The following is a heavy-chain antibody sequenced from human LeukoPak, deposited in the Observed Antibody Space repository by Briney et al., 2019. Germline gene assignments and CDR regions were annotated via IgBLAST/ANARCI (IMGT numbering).Heavy chain of an antibody. CDR3: ARDRLIAVAGTYYYYYMDV. V-gene: IGHV3-21*01. Sequence: GGSLRLSCTASGFTFSSYAINWVRQAPGKGLEWVAVVSISVTSTYYADSVKGRFTISRDNAKNSLYLQMNSLRAEDTAVYYCARDRLIAVAGTYYYYYMDVWGKGTTVTVSS. J-gene: IGHJ6*03. CDR1: GFTFSSYA. CDR2: VSISVTST. D-gene: IGHD6-19*01.